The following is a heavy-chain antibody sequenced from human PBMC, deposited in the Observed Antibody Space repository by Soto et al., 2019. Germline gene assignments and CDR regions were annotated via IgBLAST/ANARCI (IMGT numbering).Heavy chain of an antibody. CDR1: GFTFSRYW. D-gene: IGHD2-15*01. J-gene: IGHJ3*02. CDR2: IKEDGSVK. Sequence: VGSLRLSCVTSGFTFSRYWMTWVRQAPGKGLEWVANIKEDGSVKYSVDSVEGRFTISRDNAKSSLYLQMSSLRAEDTAVYYCARDDGYCSGGSCHDTLDIWGQGTMVTVSS. CDR3: ARDDGYCSGGSCHDTLDI. V-gene: IGHV3-7*01.